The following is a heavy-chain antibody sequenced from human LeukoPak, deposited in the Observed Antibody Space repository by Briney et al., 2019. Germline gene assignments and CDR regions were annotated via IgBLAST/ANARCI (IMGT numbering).Heavy chain of an antibody. J-gene: IGHJ4*02. CDR2: ISYDGSNK. V-gene: IGHV3-30*03. Sequence: GGSLRLSCAASGFTFSSYGMHWVRQAPGKGLEWVAVISYDGSNKYYADSVKGRSSISRDNSKNTLYLQMNSLRAEDTAVYYCAGEYTFDSSGYYPYPDYWGQGTLVTVSS. CDR1: GFTFSSYG. D-gene: IGHD3-22*01. CDR3: AGEYTFDSSGYYPYPDY.